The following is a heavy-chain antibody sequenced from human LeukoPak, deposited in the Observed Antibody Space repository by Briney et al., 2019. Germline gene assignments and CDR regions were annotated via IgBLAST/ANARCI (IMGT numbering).Heavy chain of an antibody. D-gene: IGHD3-22*01. CDR2: IYSGGST. CDR3: ARDYYDSSGAGSL. J-gene: IGHJ4*02. V-gene: IGHV3-66*02. Sequence: GGSLRLSCAASGFTFSSYAMSWVRQAPGKGLEWVSVIYSGGSTYYADSVKGRFTISRDNSKNTLYLQLNSLRAEDTAVYYCARDYYDSSGAGSLWGQGTLVTVSS. CDR1: GFTFSSYA.